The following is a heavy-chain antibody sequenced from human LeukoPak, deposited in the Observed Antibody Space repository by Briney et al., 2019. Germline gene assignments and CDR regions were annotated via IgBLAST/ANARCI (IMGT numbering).Heavy chain of an antibody. CDR2: INHSGST. V-gene: IGHV4-34*01. D-gene: IGHD3-22*01. J-gene: IGHJ3*02. Sequence: SETLSLTCAVYGGSFSGYYWSWIRQPPGKGLEWIGEINHSGSTNYNPSLKSRVTISVDTSKNQFSLKLSSVTAADTAVYYCARRFDSSGYYLKYAFDIWGQGTMVTVSS. CDR1: GGSFSGYY. CDR3: ARRFDSSGYYLKYAFDI.